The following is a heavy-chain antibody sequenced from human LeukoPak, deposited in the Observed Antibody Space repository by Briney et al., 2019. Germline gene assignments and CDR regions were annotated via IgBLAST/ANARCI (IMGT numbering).Heavy chain of an antibody. D-gene: IGHD5/OR15-5a*01. CDR3: AKEGQRGSYGVYDDYH. CDR2: ISNDETNK. Sequence: GGSLRLSCAASGFTFSREGMHWVRQAPGKGVEWGAVISNDETNKYYTDSVRGRFTISRDNSKNMVYLQMNSLRVEDTAVYYCAKEGQRGSYGVYDDYHWGQGTLVTVSS. J-gene: IGHJ5*02. V-gene: IGHV3-30*18. CDR1: GFTFSREG.